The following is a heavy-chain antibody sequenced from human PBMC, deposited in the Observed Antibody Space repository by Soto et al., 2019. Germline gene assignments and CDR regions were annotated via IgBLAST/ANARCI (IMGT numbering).Heavy chain of an antibody. V-gene: IGHV3-30-3*01. CDR3: ARGVGAPSCIDY. CDR2: ISYDGSNK. Sequence: QVQLVESVGGVVQPGRSLRLSCAASGFTFSSYAMHWVRQAPGKGLEWVAVISYDGSNKYYADSVKGRFTISRDNSKNTLYLQMNSLRAEDTAVYYCARGVGAPSCIDYWGQGTLVTVSS. D-gene: IGHD1-26*01. J-gene: IGHJ4*02. CDR1: GFTFSSYA.